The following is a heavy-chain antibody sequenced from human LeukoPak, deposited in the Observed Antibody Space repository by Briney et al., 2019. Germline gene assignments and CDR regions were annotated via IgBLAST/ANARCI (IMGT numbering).Heavy chain of an antibody. CDR2: INPSGGST. CDR3: ARESSSGLMNDAFDI. D-gene: IGHD6-19*01. J-gene: IGHJ3*02. V-gene: IGHV1-46*01. CDR1: GYTFTRYY. Sequence: ASVKVSCKASGYTFTRYYMHWVRQAPGQGLEWMGIINPSGGSTSYAQKFQGRVTMTRGTSTSTVYMELSSLRSEDTAVYYCARESSSGLMNDAFDIWGQGTMVTVSS.